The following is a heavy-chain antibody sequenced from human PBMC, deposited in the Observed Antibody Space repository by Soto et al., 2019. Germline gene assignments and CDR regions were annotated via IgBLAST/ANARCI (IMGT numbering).Heavy chain of an antibody. J-gene: IGHJ6*02. CDR3: ARGGYSYGNYGMDV. V-gene: IGHV3-33*01. Sequence: QVQLVESGGGVVQPGRSLRLSCAASGFTFSSYGMHWVRQAPGKGLEWVAVIWYDGSNKYYADSVKGRFTISRDNSKNTLYLQMNSLRAEDTAVDYCARGGYSYGNYGMDVWGQGTTVTVSS. CDR1: GFTFSSYG. CDR2: IWYDGSNK. D-gene: IGHD5-18*01.